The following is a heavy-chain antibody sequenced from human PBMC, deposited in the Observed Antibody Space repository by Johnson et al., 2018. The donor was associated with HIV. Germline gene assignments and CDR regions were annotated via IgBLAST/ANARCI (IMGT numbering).Heavy chain of an antibody. V-gene: IGHV3-66*01. Sequence: EVQLVESGGGLVQPGGSLRLSCAASGFTVSSNYMSWVRQAPGKGLEWVSVIYSGGSTYYADFVKGRFTISRDNSKNTLYLQMNSLRAEDTAVYYCAKGLLIAAARDAFDIWGQVTMVTFSS. J-gene: IGHJ3*02. D-gene: IGHD6-13*01. CDR3: AKGLLIAAARDAFDI. CDR2: IYSGGST. CDR1: GFTVSSNY.